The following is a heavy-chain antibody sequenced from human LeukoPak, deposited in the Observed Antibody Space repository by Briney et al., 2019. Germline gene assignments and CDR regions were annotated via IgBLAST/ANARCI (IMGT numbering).Heavy chain of an antibody. Sequence: GGSLRLSCRASGFTFGYYPMSWFRQAPGKGLEGVSYIRTKAYDETTEYAASVTGRFTMSRDDSNSIAYLQMNSLKAEDTAFYYCTRAIRLSGDAFDIWGQGTMVTVSS. V-gene: IGHV3-49*02. CDR2: IRTKAYDETT. J-gene: IGHJ3*02. CDR3: TRAIRLSGDAFDI. CDR1: GFTFGYYP. D-gene: IGHD3-10*01.